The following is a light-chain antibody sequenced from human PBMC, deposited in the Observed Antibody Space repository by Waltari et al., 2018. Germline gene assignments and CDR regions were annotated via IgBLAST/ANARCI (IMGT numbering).Light chain of an antibody. CDR2: DVS. J-gene: IGLJ1*01. CDR3: CSYVSGYIYD. CDR1: SSNVF. V-gene: IGLV2-11*01. Sequence: QSALTQPRSVSGSPGQSVTISCTGISSNVFVSWYQEHPGKAPKVVIYDVSKRPSGVPERFFGSKSGSTASLTISGLQDEDEADYYCCSYVSGYIYDFGTGTKVTVL.